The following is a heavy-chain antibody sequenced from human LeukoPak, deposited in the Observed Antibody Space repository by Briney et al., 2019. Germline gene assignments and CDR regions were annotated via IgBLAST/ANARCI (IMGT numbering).Heavy chain of an antibody. J-gene: IGHJ4*02. V-gene: IGHV3-15*01. Sequence: GGSLRLSCAASGFTFSNAWMSWVRQAPGKGLEWVGRIKSKTDGGTTDYAAPVKGRFTISRDDSKNTLYLQMNSLKTEDTAVYYCTTGYLVMYSSSRMDWGQGTLVTVSS. CDR3: TTGYLVMYSSSRMD. CDR1: GFTFSNAW. D-gene: IGHD6-13*01. CDR2: IKSKTDGGTT.